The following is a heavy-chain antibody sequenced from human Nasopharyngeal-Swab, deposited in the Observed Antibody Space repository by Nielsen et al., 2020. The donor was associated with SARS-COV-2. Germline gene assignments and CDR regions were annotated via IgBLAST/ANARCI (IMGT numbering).Heavy chain of an antibody. CDR3: ARGSFWYDSSGYPAEGDAFDI. D-gene: IGHD3-22*01. Sequence: SETLSLTCTVSGGSISSRSYYWGWIRQPPGKGLEWIGSIYYSGSTYNNPSLKSRVTISVDTSNNQFSLKLSSVTAADTAVYYCARGSFWYDSSGYPAEGDAFDIWGQGTMVTVSS. V-gene: IGHV4-39*01. J-gene: IGHJ3*02. CDR1: GGSISSRSYY. CDR2: IYYSGST.